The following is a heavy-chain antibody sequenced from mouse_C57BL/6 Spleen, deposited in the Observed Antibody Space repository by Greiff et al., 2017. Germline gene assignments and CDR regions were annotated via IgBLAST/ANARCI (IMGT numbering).Heavy chain of an antibody. J-gene: IGHJ4*01. Sequence: VQLQQSGPVLVKPGASVKMSCKASGYTFTDYYMNWVKQSHGKSLEWIGVINPYNGGTSYNQKFKGKATLTVDKSSSTAYMELNSLTSEDSAVYYWARGYGRMDYWGQGTSVTVSS. D-gene: IGHD2-10*02. CDR3: ARGYGRMDY. CDR1: GYTFTDYY. V-gene: IGHV1-19*01. CDR2: INPYNGGT.